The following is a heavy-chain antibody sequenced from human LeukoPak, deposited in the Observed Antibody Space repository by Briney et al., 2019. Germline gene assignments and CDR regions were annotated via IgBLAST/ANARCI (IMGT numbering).Heavy chain of an antibody. V-gene: IGHV1-18*01. J-gene: IGHJ1*01. Sequence: ASVKVSCKASGYTFTSYGISWVRQAPGQGLEWMGWISAYNGNTNYAQKLQGRVTMTTDTSTSTAYMELRSLRSDDTAVYYCAGEDPFSNAEYFQHWGQGTLVTVSS. CDR2: ISAYNGNT. CDR3: AGEDPFSNAEYFQH. CDR1: GYTFTSYG.